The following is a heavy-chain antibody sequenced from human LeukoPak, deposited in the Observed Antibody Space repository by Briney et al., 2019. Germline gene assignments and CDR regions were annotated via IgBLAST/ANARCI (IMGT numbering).Heavy chain of an antibody. CDR2: IYPGDSDT. V-gene: IGHV5-51*01. D-gene: IGHD3-3*01. CDR3: ATSARDTIFGVVTAYYFDY. CDR1: GYNFTSYR. J-gene: IGHJ4*02. Sequence: GESLKISCKGSGYNFTSYRISWVRQMPGKGLEWMGIIYPGDSDTRYSPSFQGQVTISADKSISTAYLQWSSLKASDTAMYYCATSARDTIFGVVTAYYFDYWGQGTLVTVSS.